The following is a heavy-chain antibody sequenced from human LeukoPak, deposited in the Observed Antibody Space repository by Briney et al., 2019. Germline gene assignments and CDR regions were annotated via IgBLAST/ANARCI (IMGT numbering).Heavy chain of an antibody. CDR1: RYTFTGYY. CDR2: INPNSGGT. D-gene: IGHD4-11*01. Sequence: ASVKVSCKASRYTFTGYYMHWVRQAPGQGLEWMGRINPNSGGTNYAQKFQGRVTMTRDTSINTVYMELSRLRSDDTAVYYCARAHDYSNYLLDYWGQETLVTVSS. CDR3: ARAHDYSNYLLDY. V-gene: IGHV1-2*06. J-gene: IGHJ4*02.